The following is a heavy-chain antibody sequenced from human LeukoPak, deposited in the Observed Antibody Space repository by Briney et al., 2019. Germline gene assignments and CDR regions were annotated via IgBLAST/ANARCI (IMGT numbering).Heavy chain of an antibody. CDR1: GYTFTDYG. CDR3: ARIAAATNIYYYYYGMDV. V-gene: IGHV7-4-1*02. CDR2: INTNTGNP. D-gene: IGHD6-13*01. Sequence: ASVTVSCKASGYTFTDYGISWVRQAPGQGLEWMGWINTNTGNPTYAQGFTGRFVFSLDTSVSTAYLQISSLKAEDTAVYYCARIAAATNIYYYYYGMDVWGQGTTVTVSS. J-gene: IGHJ6*02.